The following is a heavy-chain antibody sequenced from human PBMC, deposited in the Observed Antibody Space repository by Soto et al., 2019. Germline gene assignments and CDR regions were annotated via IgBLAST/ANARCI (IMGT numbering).Heavy chain of an antibody. CDR2: IKSKTDGGST. CDR1: GFTFSDAW. CDR3: TANRPYIYDSSGYYYCYYGMDV. V-gene: IGHV3-15*01. J-gene: IGHJ6*02. Sequence: GGSLRLSCAASGFTFSDAWMSWVRQAPGKGLGWCGRIKSKTDGGSTDYAAPGKGGFTIARDDSKNTLYLQMNSLKTEDTAVYYCTANRPYIYDSSGYYYCYYGMDVWGQGTTVTVSS. D-gene: IGHD3-22*01.